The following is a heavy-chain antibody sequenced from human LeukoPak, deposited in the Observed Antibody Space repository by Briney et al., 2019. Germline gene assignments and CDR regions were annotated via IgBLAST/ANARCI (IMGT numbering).Heavy chain of an antibody. V-gene: IGHV4-38-2*02. D-gene: IGHD1-26*01. Sequence: SETLSLTCNVSGYSISNGFYWGWILQPPGKGLEWIANIHHIGSTYYNPSLESRVTMSVDTSKNQFSLRLNSVTAADTAVYYCAGEESPWEVLDYWGQGTLVTVST. J-gene: IGHJ4*02. CDR2: IHHIGST. CDR1: GYSISNGFY. CDR3: AGEESPWEVLDY.